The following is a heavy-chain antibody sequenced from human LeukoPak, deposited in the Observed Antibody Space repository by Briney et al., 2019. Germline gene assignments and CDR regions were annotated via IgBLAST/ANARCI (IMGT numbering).Heavy chain of an antibody. D-gene: IGHD3-22*01. V-gene: IGHV4-59*01. J-gene: IGHJ4*02. CDR2: IYYSGST. CDR3: ARAGNGYYDSSGYYNY. CDR1: GGSISSYY. Sequence: SETLSLTCTVPGGSISSYYWSWIRQPPGKGLEWIGYIYYSGSTNYNPSLKNRVTISVDTSKNQFSLKLSSVTAADTAVYYCARAGNGYYDSSGYYNYWGQGTLVTVSS.